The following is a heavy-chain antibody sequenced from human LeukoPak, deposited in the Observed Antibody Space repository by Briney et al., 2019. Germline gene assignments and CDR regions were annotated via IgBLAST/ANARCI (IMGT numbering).Heavy chain of an antibody. V-gene: IGHV1-69*13. Sequence: GASVKVSCKASGYTFTSYGISWVRQAPGQGLEWMGGIIPIFGTANYAQKFQGRVTITADESTSTAYMELSSLGSEDTAVYYCARCYYDSSGYFLWYNWFDPWGQGTLVTVSS. D-gene: IGHD3-22*01. CDR1: GYTFTSYG. CDR3: ARCYYDSSGYFLWYNWFDP. CDR2: IIPIFGTA. J-gene: IGHJ5*02.